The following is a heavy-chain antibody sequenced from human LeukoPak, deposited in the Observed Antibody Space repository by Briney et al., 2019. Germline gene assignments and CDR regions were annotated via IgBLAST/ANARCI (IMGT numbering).Heavy chain of an antibody. D-gene: IGHD2-15*01. CDR1: GYSFTSCW. Sequence: GESLKISCKGSGYSFTSCWIGWVRQMPGKGLEWMEIIYPGDSDTRYSPSFQGQVTISADKSISTAYLQWSSLKASDTAMYYCARQSGWSVVAAQNWFDPWGEGTLVTVSS. J-gene: IGHJ5*02. V-gene: IGHV5-51*01. CDR3: ARQSGWSVVAAQNWFDP. CDR2: IYPGDSDT.